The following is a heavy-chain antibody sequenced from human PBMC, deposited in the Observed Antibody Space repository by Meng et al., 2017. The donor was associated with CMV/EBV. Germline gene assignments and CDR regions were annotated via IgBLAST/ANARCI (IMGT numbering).Heavy chain of an antibody. V-gene: IGHV3-64*02. Sequence: GESLKISCAASGFTFSSYAMHWVRQAPGKGLEYVSAISSNGGSTYYADSVKGRFTISRDNSKNTLYLQMGSLRAEDMAVYYCARGSCSSISCPYGMDVWSQGTTVTVSS. CDR2: ISSNGGST. D-gene: IGHD2-2*01. CDR1: GFTFSSYA. J-gene: IGHJ6*02. CDR3: ARGSCSSISCPYGMDV.